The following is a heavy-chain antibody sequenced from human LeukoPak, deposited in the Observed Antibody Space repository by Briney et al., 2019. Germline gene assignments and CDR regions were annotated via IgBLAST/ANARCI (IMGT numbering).Heavy chain of an antibody. J-gene: IGHJ6*02. CDR1: GGSISTYY. CDR2: VYYSGST. Sequence: PSETLSLTCTVSGGSISTYYWSWIRQPPGKGLEWIGYVYYSGSTNYNPPLESRVTISVDTSKNQFSLMLSSVTAADTAVYYCARGGTIKNGMDVWGQGTTVTVSS. D-gene: IGHD1-14*01. CDR3: ARGGTIKNGMDV. V-gene: IGHV4-59*01.